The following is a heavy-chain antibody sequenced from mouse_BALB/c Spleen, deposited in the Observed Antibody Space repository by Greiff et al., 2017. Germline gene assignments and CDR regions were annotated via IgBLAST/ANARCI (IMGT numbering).Heavy chain of an antibody. CDR1: GFTFSDYY. J-gene: IGHJ2*01. Sequence: VQLKESGGGLVKPGGSLKLSCAASGFTFSDYYMYWVRQTPEKRLEWVATISDGGSYTYYPDSVKGRFTISRDNAKNNLYLQMSSLKSEDTAMYYCAREGLGRRYFDYWGQGTTLTVSS. CDR2: ISDGGSYT. V-gene: IGHV5-4*02. CDR3: AREGLGRRYFDY.